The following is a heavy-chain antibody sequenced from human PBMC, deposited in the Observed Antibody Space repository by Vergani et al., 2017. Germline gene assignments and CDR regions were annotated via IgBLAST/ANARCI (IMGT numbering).Heavy chain of an antibody. D-gene: IGHD2-21*02. CDR1: GYTFTSYD. J-gene: IGHJ4*02. Sequence: QVQLVQSGAEVKKPGASVKVSCKASGYTFTSYDINWVRQATGQGLEWMGWMNPNSGNTGYAQKFQGRVTMTRNTSISTAYMELSSLRSEDTAVYYCARDRVAYCGGDCYSFDYWGQGTLVTVSS. V-gene: IGHV1-8*01. CDR2: MNPNSGNT. CDR3: ARDRVAYCGGDCYSFDY.